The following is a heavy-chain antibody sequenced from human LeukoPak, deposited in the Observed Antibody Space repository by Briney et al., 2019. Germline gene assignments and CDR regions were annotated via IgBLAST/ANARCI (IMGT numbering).Heavy chain of an antibody. CDR2: ISSSTDTI. CDR1: GFTLRNYA. CDR3: ARSYCSGGSCYPGAFDI. J-gene: IGHJ3*02. D-gene: IGHD2-15*01. Sequence: PGGSLRLSCAASGFTLRNYAMNWVRQAPGKGLEWVSYISSSTDTIYYADSVKGRFTISRDNAKNSLYLQMNSLRAEDTAVYYCARSYCSGGSCYPGAFDIWGQGTMVTVSS. V-gene: IGHV3-48*04.